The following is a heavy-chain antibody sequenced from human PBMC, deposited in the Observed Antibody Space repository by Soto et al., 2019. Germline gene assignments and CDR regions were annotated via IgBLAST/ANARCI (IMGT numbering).Heavy chain of an antibody. CDR2: MSYDGTTK. V-gene: IGHV3-30-3*01. CDR1: GFIFSNYV. Sequence: PGGSLRLSCAASGFIFSNYVMYWVRKAPGKGLEWVAFMSYDGTTKYYADSVKGRFTISRDNSKNTLYLQMNSLRPEDTGVYYCAREVLWSRYFDYWGQGTRVTVSS. CDR3: AREVLWSRYFDY. J-gene: IGHJ4*02. D-gene: IGHD3-10*01.